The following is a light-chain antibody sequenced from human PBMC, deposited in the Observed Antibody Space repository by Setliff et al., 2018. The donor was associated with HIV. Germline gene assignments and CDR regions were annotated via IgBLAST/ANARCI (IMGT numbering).Light chain of an antibody. CDR3: LLFMSTAYV. CDR2: DTN. J-gene: IGLJ1*01. CDR1: SGAVSNSHK. V-gene: IGLV8-61*01. Sequence: QTVVTQEPSLSVSPGGTVTLTCGLSSGAVSNSHKPSWYQQTPGQPPRTLIYDTNSRSSGVPARFSGSIFGNTAALTITGAQADDESDYYCLLFMSTAYVFGTGTKVTVL.